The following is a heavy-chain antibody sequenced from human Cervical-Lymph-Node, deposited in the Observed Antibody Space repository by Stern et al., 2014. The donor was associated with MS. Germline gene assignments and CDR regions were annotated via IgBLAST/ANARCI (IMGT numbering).Heavy chain of an antibody. CDR3: ARRPAGYNSLFDY. Sequence: EVKLVESGAEVKTPGESLKISCKGSGYSFTSYWIGWVRQMHGKGLEWRGIIYPGDSDTRYSPSFQGQVTISADKSISTAYLQWSSLKASDTAMYYCARRPAGYNSLFDYWGQGTLVTVSS. CDR1: GYSFTSYW. D-gene: IGHD5-24*01. CDR2: IYPGDSDT. J-gene: IGHJ4*02. V-gene: IGHV5-51*03.